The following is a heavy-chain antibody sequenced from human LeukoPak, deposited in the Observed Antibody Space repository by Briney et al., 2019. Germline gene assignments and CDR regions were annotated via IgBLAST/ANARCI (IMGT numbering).Heavy chain of an antibody. D-gene: IGHD3-3*01. J-gene: IGHJ1*01. V-gene: IGHV1-2*06. CDR1: GYTFTGYY. CDR2: INPNSGGT. Sequence: ASVKVSCKASGYTFTGYYMHWVRQAPGQGLEWMGRINPNSGGTNYAQKFQGRVTMTRDTSISTAYMELGRLRSDDTAVYYFANGITIFGVGTPVGYFQHWGQGTLVTVSS. CDR3: ANGITIFGVGTPVGYFQH.